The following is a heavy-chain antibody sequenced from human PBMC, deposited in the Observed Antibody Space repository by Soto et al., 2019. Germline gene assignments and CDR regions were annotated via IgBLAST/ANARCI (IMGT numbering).Heavy chain of an antibody. CDR3: VRILYV. CDR2: LYYNGST. CDR1: GGSITSDYYY. Sequence: SETLSLTCSVSGGSITSDYYYWGWVRQPPGKGLEWIGSLYYNGSTYCNPSLKARLTISGDTSKNQFSLKMTSVTAADTAVYYCVRILYVWGQGILVTVS. D-gene: IGHD2-8*01. V-gene: IGHV4-39*01. J-gene: IGHJ4*02.